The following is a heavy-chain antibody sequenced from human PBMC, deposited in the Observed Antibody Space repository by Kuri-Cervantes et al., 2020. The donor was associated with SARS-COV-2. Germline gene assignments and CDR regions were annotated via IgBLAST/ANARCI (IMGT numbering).Heavy chain of an antibody. Sequence: ASVKVSCKASGYTFTSYGISWVRQAPGQGLEWMGWISAYNGNTNYAQKFQGRVTMNTDTSTTTAYMDLGSLRSDDTAVYYWARACIQMVYAIAHYDQYLDDWGKGTTVTVSS. CDR1: GYTFTSYG. V-gene: IGHV1-18*01. D-gene: IGHD2-8*01. CDR3: ARACIQMVYAIAHYDQYLDD. J-gene: IGHJ6*03. CDR2: ISAYNGNT.